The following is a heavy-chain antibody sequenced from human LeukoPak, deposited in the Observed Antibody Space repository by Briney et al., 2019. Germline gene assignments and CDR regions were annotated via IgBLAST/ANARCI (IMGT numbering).Heavy chain of an antibody. CDR3: ATAPVGASELYYFDY. CDR1: GYTPTELS. D-gene: IGHD1-26*01. J-gene: IGHJ4*02. V-gene: IGHV1-24*01. CDR2: FDPEDGET. Sequence: ASVKVSCKVSGYTPTELSMHWVRQAPGKGLEWMGGFDPEDGETIYAQKFQGRVTMTEDTSTDTAYMELSSLRSEDTAVCYCATAPVGASELYYFDYWGQGTLVTVSS.